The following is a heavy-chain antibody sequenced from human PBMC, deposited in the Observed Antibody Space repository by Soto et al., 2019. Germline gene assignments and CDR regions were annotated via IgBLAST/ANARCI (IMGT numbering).Heavy chain of an antibody. V-gene: IGHV3-66*01. D-gene: IGHD3-22*01. J-gene: IGHJ4*02. CDR1: GFTVSSNY. Sequence: GGSLRLSCAASGFTVSSNYMSWVRQAPGKGLEWVSVIYRGGRTYYADSVKGRFIISRDNSKNTLLLQMNSLRVEDTAVYYCARVTYYYESSGYGWGQGTLVTVSS. CDR3: ARVTYYYESSGYG. CDR2: IYRGGRT.